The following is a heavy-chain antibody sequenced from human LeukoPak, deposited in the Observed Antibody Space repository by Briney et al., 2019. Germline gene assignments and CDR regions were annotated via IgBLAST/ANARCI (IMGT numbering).Heavy chain of an antibody. CDR2: FDPEDGET. J-gene: IGHJ3*02. Sequence: ASVKVSCKVSGYTLTELSMHWVRQAPGKGLEWMGGFDPEDGETIYAQKFQGRVTMTRDTSTSTVYMELSSLRSEDTAVYYCARARGTGTAFDIWGQGTMVTVSS. D-gene: IGHD1-14*01. CDR1: GYTLTELS. CDR3: ARARGTGTAFDI. V-gene: IGHV1-24*01.